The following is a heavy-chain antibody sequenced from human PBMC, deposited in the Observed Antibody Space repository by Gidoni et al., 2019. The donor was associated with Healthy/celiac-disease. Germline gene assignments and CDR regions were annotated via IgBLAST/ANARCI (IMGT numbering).Heavy chain of an antibody. Sequence: QVQLVESGGGVVQPGRSLRLSCAASGFPFSSYAMPWVRQAPGKGLAWVAVISYDGSNKYYADSVKGRFTISRDNSKNTLYLQMNSLRAEDTAVYYCARDLETSTVTTLAEYFQHWGQGTLVTVSS. V-gene: IGHV3-30-3*01. CDR3: ARDLETSTVTTLAEYFQH. J-gene: IGHJ1*01. CDR2: ISYDGSNK. CDR1: GFPFSSYA. D-gene: IGHD4-17*01.